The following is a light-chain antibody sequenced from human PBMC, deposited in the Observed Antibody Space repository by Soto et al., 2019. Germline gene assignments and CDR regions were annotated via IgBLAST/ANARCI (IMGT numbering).Light chain of an antibody. J-gene: IGKJ1*01. CDR3: QQYYRPWT. V-gene: IGKV4-1*01. CDR2: WAS. Sequence: DIVMTQSPDSLAVSLGERATINCKSSQSVLYSSNTKNYLAWYQQKPGQLPKLLIYWASTRESGVPDRFSGSGSGTDFTLTISSLQAEDVAVYYCQQYYRPWTFGQGTKGEIK. CDR1: QSVLYSSNTKNY.